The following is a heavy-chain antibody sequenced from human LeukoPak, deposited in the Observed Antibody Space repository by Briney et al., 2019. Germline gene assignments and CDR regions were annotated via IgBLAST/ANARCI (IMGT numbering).Heavy chain of an antibody. J-gene: IGHJ4*02. V-gene: IGHV1-18*01. CDR2: ISTYNGIT. CDR3: ARDRGLRATAGTRIDF. CDR1: GYTFNSYA. Sequence: EASVKVSCKASGYTFNSYAITWVRQAPGQGLEWMGWISTYNGITSYAQKLQGRVTMTTDKSSTTAYMELRSLRSDDTALYYCARDRGLRATAGTRIDFWGQGTLVTVSS. D-gene: IGHD6-13*01.